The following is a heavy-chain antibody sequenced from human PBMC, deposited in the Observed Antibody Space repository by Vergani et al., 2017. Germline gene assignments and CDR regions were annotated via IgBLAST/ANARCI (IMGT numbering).Heavy chain of an antibody. J-gene: IGHJ4*02. D-gene: IGHD2-2*01. Sequence: QVQPVQSGAEVKKPGASVKVFCKASGYPFTDYFMHWVRQAPGQGLEWMGWINPNSGGTNYAQKFQGRVTMTRDTSISTAYMELSNLRSDDTAVYYCARVGTSSSRDYFDYWGQGTLVTVSS. CDR3: ARVGTSSSRDYFDY. CDR2: INPNSGGT. V-gene: IGHV1-2*02. CDR1: GYPFTDYF.